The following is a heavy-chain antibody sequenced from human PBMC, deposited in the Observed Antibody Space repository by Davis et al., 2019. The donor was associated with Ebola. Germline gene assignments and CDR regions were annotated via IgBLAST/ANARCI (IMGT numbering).Heavy chain of an antibody. CDR1: GFTFSSYW. CDR3: ARERWNIDASWFDP. Sequence: PGGSLRLSCAASGFTFSSYWMSWVRQAPGKGLEWVANIKQDGSEKYYVDSVKGRFTISRDNAKNSLYLQMNSLRAKDTAVYYCARERWNIDASWFDPWGQGTLVTVSS. CDR2: IKQDGSEK. V-gene: IGHV3-7*01. D-gene: IGHD2/OR15-2a*01. J-gene: IGHJ5*02.